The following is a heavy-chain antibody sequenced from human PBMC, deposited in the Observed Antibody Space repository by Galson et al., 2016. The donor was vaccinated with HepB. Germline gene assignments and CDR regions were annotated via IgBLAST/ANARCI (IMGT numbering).Heavy chain of an antibody. CDR1: GFTFSDYY. V-gene: IGHV3-11*06. Sequence: SLRLSCAASGFTFSDYYMTWIRQAPGKGLEWVSYSSSTSSYTNYADSVKGRFTISRDNAKNSLYLQMNSLRAEDTAVYYCARSNFKVHYDILTGYSPPNYYHYDMDVWGQGTTVTVSS. J-gene: IGHJ6*02. CDR2: SSSTSSYT. CDR3: ARSNFKVHYDILTGYSPPNYYHYDMDV. D-gene: IGHD3-9*01.